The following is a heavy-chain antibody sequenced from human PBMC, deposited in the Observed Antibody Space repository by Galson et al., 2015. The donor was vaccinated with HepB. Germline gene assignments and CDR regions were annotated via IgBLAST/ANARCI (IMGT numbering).Heavy chain of an antibody. J-gene: IGHJ4*02. V-gene: IGHV2-5*02. Sequence: PALVKPTQTLTLTCTFSGFSLSTSGVGVGWIRQPPGKALEWLALIYWDDDRRYSPSPKSRLTITKDTSKNQVVLTMTNMDPVDTATYYCAHSNLPHPNPKWELVDFDYWGQGTLVTVSS. D-gene: IGHD1-26*01. CDR2: IYWDDDR. CDR1: GFSLSTSGVG. CDR3: AHSNLPHPNPKWELVDFDY.